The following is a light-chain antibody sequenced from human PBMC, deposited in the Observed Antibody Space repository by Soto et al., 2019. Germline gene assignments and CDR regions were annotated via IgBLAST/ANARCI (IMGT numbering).Light chain of an antibody. Sequence: QSALTQPASVSGSPGQSITVSCTGSSSDFGDDKYVSWYQQQPGKGPNLLIYEVNNRPSGISNRFSGSKSGNTASLTISGLQPEDEANYFCSSATNTDTLVVFGGGTQLTVL. J-gene: IGLJ2*01. CDR2: EVN. CDR1: SSDFGDDKY. V-gene: IGLV2-14*01. CDR3: SSATNTDTLVV.